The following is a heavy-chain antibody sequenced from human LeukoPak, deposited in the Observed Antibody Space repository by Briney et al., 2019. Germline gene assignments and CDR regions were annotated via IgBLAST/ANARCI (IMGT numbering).Heavy chain of an antibody. Sequence: SETLSLTCAVYGESFIDHYWTWIRQPPGKGLEWIGEIDQSRSTKCNPSLKGRVTISLDTSKNQFSLDLTSVTAADTAVYYCAASSQLGSYNWFDPWGQGTPVTVSS. CDR2: IDQSRST. V-gene: IGHV4-34*01. D-gene: IGHD1-1*01. CDR1: GESFIDHY. J-gene: IGHJ5*02. CDR3: AASSQLGSYNWFDP.